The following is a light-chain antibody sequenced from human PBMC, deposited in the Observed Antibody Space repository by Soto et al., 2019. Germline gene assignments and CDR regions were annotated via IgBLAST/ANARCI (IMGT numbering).Light chain of an antibody. V-gene: IGKV1-5*01. CDR1: QNIRNW. CDR3: QQYDGH. CDR2: GAS. Sequence: DTQMTQSPSIVSASVGDRVTITCRASQNIRNWLDWYQQKPGKAPKVLIYGASNLESGVPSRFSGSGSGTEFTLTISSLQPDDFATYYCQQYDGHFGQGNKVEIK. J-gene: IGKJ2*01.